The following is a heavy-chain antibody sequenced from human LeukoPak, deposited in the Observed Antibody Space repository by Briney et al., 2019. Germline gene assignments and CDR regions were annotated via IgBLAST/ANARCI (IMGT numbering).Heavy chain of an antibody. CDR3: ARGWHGDYPLYYYYYMDV. V-gene: IGHV4-34*01. Sequence: SETLSLTCAVYGGSFSGYYWSWIRQPPGKGLEWIGEINHSGSTNYNPSLKSRVTISVDTSKNQFSLKLSSVTAADTAVYYCARGWHGDYPLYYYYYMDVWGKGTTVTISS. CDR1: GGSFSGYY. CDR2: INHSGST. D-gene: IGHD4-17*01. J-gene: IGHJ6*03.